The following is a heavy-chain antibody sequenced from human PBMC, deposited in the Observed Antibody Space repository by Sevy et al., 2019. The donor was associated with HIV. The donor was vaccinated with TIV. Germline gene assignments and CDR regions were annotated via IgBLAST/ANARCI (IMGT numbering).Heavy chain of an antibody. CDR3: AREGDTAMPTRDAFDI. Sequence: GGSLRLSCAASGFTVSSNYMSWVRQAPGKGLEWVSVIYSGGSTYYADSVKGRFTISRDNSKNTLYLQMSGLRAEDTAVYYCAREGDTAMPTRDAFDIWGQGTMVTVSS. J-gene: IGHJ3*02. CDR1: GFTVSSNY. CDR2: IYSGGST. D-gene: IGHD5-18*01. V-gene: IGHV3-66*01.